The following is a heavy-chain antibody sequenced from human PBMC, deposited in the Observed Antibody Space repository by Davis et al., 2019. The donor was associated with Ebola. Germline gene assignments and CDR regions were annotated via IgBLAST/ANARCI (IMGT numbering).Heavy chain of an antibody. V-gene: IGHV3-7*01. CDR1: GFTFSSYW. Sequence: GGSLRLSCAASGFTFSSYWMSWVRQAPGKGLEWVANIKQDGSTKYYVDSMKGRFTISRDNAKNSLYLQMNTLRVEDTAVYYCARGGRSVDYWGQGTLVTVSS. CDR2: IKQDGSTK. CDR3: ARGGRSVDY. D-gene: IGHD1-26*01. J-gene: IGHJ4*02.